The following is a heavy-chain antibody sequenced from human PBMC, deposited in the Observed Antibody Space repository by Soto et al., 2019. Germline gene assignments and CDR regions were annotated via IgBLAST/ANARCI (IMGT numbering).Heavy chain of an antibody. CDR1: GYTFTSYG. Sequence: QVQLVQSGAEVKKPGASVKVSCKASGYTFTSYGISWVRQAPGQGLEWMGWISAYNGNTNYAQKLQGRVTMTTDTSASTAYMELRSLRSDDTAVYYCARFWEPHLGTQGHAFDIWGQGTMVTVSS. V-gene: IGHV1-18*01. CDR3: ARFWEPHLGTQGHAFDI. D-gene: IGHD1-26*01. J-gene: IGHJ3*02. CDR2: ISAYNGNT.